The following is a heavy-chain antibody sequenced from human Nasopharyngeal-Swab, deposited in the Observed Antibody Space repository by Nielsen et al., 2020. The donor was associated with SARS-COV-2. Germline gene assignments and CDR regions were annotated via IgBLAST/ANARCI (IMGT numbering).Heavy chain of an antibody. V-gene: IGHV4-59*13. CDR3: ARLETVDTAMVTGGYFDY. D-gene: IGHD5-18*01. CDR1: GGSISSYY. Sequence: SETLSLTCTVSGGSISSYYWSWIRQPPGKGLEWIGYIYYSGSTNYNPSLKSRVTISVDTSKNQFSLKLSPVTAADTAVYYCARLETVDTAMVTGGYFDYWGQGTLVTVSS. J-gene: IGHJ4*02. CDR2: IYYSGST.